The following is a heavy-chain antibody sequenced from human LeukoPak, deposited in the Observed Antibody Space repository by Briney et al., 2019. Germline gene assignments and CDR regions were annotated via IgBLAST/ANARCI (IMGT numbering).Heavy chain of an antibody. CDR2: IYSGGST. V-gene: IGHV3-66*01. J-gene: IGHJ6*02. CDR1: GFTVSSKY. CDR3: ARGEAVAGPLAQGMDV. Sequence: GGSLRLSCAASGFTVSSKYMSWVRQAPGKGLEWVSVIYSGGSTYYADSVKGRFTISRDNSKSTVYLQMNGLRAEDTAVYYCARGEAVAGPLAQGMDVWGQGTTVTVSS. D-gene: IGHD6-19*01.